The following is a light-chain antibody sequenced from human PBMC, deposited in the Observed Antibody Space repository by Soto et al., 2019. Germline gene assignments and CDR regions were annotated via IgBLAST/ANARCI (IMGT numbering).Light chain of an antibody. V-gene: IGLV1-44*01. Sequence: QSVLTQPPSASGTPGQRVTISCSGSSTNIGSNTVNWYQQLPGTAPNLLIYNNNHRPSGVPDRFSGSKSGTSASLAISGLQSDDEADYYCSAWDDSLNSLVFGTGTKVTVL. CDR2: NNN. J-gene: IGLJ1*01. CDR3: SAWDDSLNSLV. CDR1: STNIGSNT.